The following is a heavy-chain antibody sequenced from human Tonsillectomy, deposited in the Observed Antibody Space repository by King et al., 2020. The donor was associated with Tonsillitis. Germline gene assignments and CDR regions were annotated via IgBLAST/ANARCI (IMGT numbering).Heavy chain of an antibody. Sequence: VQLQESGPGLVKPSETLSLTCTVSGGSISSYYWSWIRQPPGKGLEWIGYIYYSGSTNYNPSLKSRVTISVDTSKNQFSLKLSSVTAADTAVYYCARERDTAMVSWGQGTLGTVSS. CDR2: IYYSGST. D-gene: IGHD5-18*01. V-gene: IGHV4-59*01. J-gene: IGHJ4*02. CDR1: GGSISSYY. CDR3: ARERDTAMVS.